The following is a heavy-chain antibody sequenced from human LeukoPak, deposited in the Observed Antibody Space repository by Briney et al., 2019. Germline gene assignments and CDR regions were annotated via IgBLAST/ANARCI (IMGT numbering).Heavy chain of an antibody. CDR3: AKETSSSFAY. CDR1: GFTFSSYA. D-gene: IGHD6-6*01. Sequence: GGSLRHSCAASGFTFSSYAMNWVRQAPGKGLEWVSGISNSGGSTYYADSVKGRFTISRDNSKNTLYLQMNSLRAEDTAVYYCAKETSSSFAYWGQGTLVTVSS. CDR2: ISNSGGST. J-gene: IGHJ4*02. V-gene: IGHV3-23*01.